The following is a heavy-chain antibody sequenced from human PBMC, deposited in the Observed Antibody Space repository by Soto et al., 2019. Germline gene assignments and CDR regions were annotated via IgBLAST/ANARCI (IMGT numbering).Heavy chain of an antibody. J-gene: IGHJ6*02. V-gene: IGHV3-15*01. CDR1: GFIFSNAW. Sequence: GGSLRLSCAASGFIFSNAWMTWVRQAPGKGLEWVGRIKSKIDGGTTDYAAPVKGRFTISRDDSKNTLYLQMNSLKAEDTAVYYCTTSFNYYGSGTYYPTYNYGMDVWGQGTTVTVSS. D-gene: IGHD3-10*01. CDR2: IKSKIDGGTT. CDR3: TTSFNYYGSGTYYPTYNYGMDV.